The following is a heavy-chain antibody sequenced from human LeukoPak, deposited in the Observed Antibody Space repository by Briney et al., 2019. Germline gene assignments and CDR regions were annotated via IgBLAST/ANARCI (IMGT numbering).Heavy chain of an antibody. CDR1: GGSISSYY. D-gene: IGHD5-12*01. J-gene: IGHJ4*02. V-gene: IGHV4-59*08. CDR3: ARLRSGYDTAFDY. Sequence: SETLSLTCTVSGGSISSYYWSWIRQPPGKGLEWIGYIYYSGSTNYNPSLKSRVTISVDTSKNQFSLKLSSVTAADTAVYYCARLRSGYDTAFDYWGQGTLVTVSS. CDR2: IYYSGST.